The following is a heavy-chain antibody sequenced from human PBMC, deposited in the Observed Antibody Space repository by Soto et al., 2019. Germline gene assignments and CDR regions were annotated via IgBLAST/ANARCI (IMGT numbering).Heavy chain of an antibody. D-gene: IGHD5-18*01. CDR1: GFTFSSYS. Sequence: GGSLRLSCAASGFTFSSYSMNWVRQAPGKGLEWVSSISSSSSYIYYADSVKGRFTISRDNAKNSLYLQMNSLRAEDTAVYYCARGIVDTAISLPPPNYYYYYGMDVWGQGTTVTVSS. V-gene: IGHV3-21*01. CDR2: ISSSSSYI. CDR3: ARGIVDTAISLPPPNYYYYYGMDV. J-gene: IGHJ6*02.